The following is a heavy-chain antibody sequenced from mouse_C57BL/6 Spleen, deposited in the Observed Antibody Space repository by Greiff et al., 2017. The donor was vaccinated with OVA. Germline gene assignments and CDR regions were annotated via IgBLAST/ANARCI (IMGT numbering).Heavy chain of an antibody. J-gene: IGHJ2*01. CDR1: GYTFTDYY. Sequence: VQLQQSGPELVKPGASVKISCKASGYTFTDYYMNWVKQSHGKSLEWIGDINPNNGGTSYNQKFKGKATLTVDKSSSTAYMELRSLTSEDSAVYYCASPFITTVVAFDYWGQGTTLTVSS. CDR2: INPNNGGT. V-gene: IGHV1-26*01. D-gene: IGHD1-1*01. CDR3: ASPFITTVVAFDY.